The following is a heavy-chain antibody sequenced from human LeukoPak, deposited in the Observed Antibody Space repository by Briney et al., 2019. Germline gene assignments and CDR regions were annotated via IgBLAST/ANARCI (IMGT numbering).Heavy chain of an antibody. D-gene: IGHD3-22*01. CDR1: GGSFSGYY. Sequence: SETLSLTCAVYGGSFSGYYWSWIRQPPGKGLEWIGEINHSGSTNYNPSLKSRVTISVDTSKNQFSLKLSSVTAADTAVYYCASYYDSSARLDIWGQGTMVTVSS. CDR2: INHSGST. V-gene: IGHV4-34*01. J-gene: IGHJ3*02. CDR3: ASYYDSSARLDI.